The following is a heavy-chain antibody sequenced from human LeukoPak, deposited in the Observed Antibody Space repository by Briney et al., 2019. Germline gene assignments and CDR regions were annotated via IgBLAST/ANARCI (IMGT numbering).Heavy chain of an antibody. V-gene: IGHV3-48*02. CDR3: ARAPTPYFTYYMDV. Sequence: GGSLRLSCAASGFTFGGFAMSWVRQAPGKGLEWISYIGSSGSAGGNIYYAVSVKGRFTVSRDNAKDSLLLQMNSLQDADTAVYYCARAPTPYFTYYMDVWGKGTTVTVSS. CDR1: GFTFGGFA. D-gene: IGHD2-21*01. J-gene: IGHJ6*03. CDR2: IGSSGSAGGNI.